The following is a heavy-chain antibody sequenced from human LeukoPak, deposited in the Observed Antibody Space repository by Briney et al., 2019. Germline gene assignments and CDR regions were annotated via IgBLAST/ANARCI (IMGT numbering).Heavy chain of an antibody. J-gene: IGHJ3*02. CDR2: TYYRSNWYN. V-gene: IGHV6-1*01. Sequence: SQTLSLTCAISGVSLSSNIVAWNWLRQSPSRGLEWLGRTYYRSNWYNDYAVSVRNQITINPNTSKNHSSLHLNSVTPEDTAVYYWVRGSVADRDAFDIWGQGTMVTVSS. CDR3: VRGSVADRDAFDI. CDR1: GVSLSSNIVA.